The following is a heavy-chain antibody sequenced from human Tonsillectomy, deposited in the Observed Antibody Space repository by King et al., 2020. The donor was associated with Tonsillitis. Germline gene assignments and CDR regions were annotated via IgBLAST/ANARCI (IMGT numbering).Heavy chain of an antibody. V-gene: IGHV4-39*01. CDR2: IYHTGNT. CDR1: GGSISSSSYY. Sequence: QLQESGPGLVKPSETLSLTCTVSGGSISSSSYYWGWIRQPPGKGPEWIVNIYHTGNTYYNPSLKSRVSMSVDTSKNQFSLKLSSVTAADAAVYYCVRHIAYDIGSGSPAADYWGQGTLVTVSS. CDR3: VRHIAYDIGSGSPAADY. D-gene: IGHD3-10*01. J-gene: IGHJ4*02.